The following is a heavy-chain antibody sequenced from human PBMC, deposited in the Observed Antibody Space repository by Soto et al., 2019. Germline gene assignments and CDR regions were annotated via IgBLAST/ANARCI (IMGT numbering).Heavy chain of an antibody. V-gene: IGHV1-58*01. CDR2: IVVGSGNT. Sequence: SVKLSCNASGFTFTSSAVQLVRQARGQRLEWIGWIVVGSGNTNYAQKFQERVTITRDMSTSTAYMELSSLRSEDTAVYYCAADLIGAYYDSSGYPTHWGQGTLVTAPQ. D-gene: IGHD3-22*01. CDR3: AADLIGAYYDSSGYPTH. CDR1: GFTFTSSA. J-gene: IGHJ4*02.